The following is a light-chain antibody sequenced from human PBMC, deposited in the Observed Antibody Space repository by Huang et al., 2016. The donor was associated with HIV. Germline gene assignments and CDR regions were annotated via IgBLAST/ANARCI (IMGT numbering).Light chain of an antibody. V-gene: IGKV3-15*01. CDR1: QGITGN. CDR3: HQYKTWPSTWT. J-gene: IGKJ1*01. CDR2: SAS. Sequence: EIVLTQSPGTLSLSPGETATLSCRASQGITGNFAWYQQRLGQPPRLLIYSASARAPNVPGGFRGSGSGKDFTLTIASLRSEDSAVYYCHQYKTWPSTWTFGQGTRMDIK.